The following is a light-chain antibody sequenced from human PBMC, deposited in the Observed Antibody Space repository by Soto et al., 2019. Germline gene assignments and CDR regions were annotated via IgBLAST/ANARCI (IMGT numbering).Light chain of an antibody. V-gene: IGKV3-20*01. CDR3: QQYGSSPLT. Sequence: VLTQSPGTLSLSPGERATLSCRASQSVSSSYLAWYQQKPGQAPRLLIYGASSRATGIPDRFSGSGSGTDFTLTISRLEPEDFAVYYCQQYGSSPLTFGGGTKV. CDR1: QSVSSSY. J-gene: IGKJ4*01. CDR2: GAS.